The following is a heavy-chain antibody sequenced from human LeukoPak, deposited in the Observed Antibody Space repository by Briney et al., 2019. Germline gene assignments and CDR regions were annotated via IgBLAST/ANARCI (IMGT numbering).Heavy chain of an antibody. V-gene: IGHV4-4*07. Sequence: PSETLSLTCTVSGGSISSYYWSWIRQPAGKGLEWIGRIYTSGSTNYNPSLKSRVTMSVDTSKNQFSLKLSSVTAADTAVYCCARDLILTTYYYDSSGSNWFDPWGQGTLVTVSS. CDR3: ARDLILTTYYYDSSGSNWFDP. J-gene: IGHJ5*02. CDR2: IYTSGST. CDR1: GGSISSYY. D-gene: IGHD3-22*01.